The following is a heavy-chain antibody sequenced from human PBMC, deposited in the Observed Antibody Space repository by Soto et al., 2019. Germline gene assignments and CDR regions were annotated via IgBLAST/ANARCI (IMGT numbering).Heavy chain of an antibody. Sequence: EVQLVESGGGLVKPGGSLRLSCAASGFTFSNTWMNWVRQTPGKGLEWVGHIKSKTDGGTTDYAAPVKGRFTISRDDSITTVYLQMNTLKTEDPAVYYCTTGTPFDVWGQGTMVTVSS. CDR1: GFTFSNTW. CDR2: IKSKTDGGTT. V-gene: IGHV3-15*07. J-gene: IGHJ3*01. CDR3: TTGTPFDV.